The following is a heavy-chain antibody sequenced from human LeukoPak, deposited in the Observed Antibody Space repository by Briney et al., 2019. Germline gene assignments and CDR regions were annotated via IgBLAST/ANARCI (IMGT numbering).Heavy chain of an antibody. CDR2: ISGSGGST. CDR3: AKDRLAVELWFDACDY. V-gene: IGHV3-23*01. CDR1: GFTFSSYA. Sequence: PGGSLRLSCAASGFTFSSYAMSWVRQAPGKGLEWVSAISGSGGSTYYADSVKGRFTISRDNSKNTLYLQMNSLRAEDTAVYYCAKDRLAVELWFDACDYWGQGTLVTVSS. D-gene: IGHD3-10*01. J-gene: IGHJ4*02.